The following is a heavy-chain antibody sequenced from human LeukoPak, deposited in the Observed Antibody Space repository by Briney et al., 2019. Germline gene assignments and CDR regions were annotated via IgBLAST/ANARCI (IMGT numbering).Heavy chain of an antibody. Sequence: GGSLRLSCAASGFTFSNYWMSWVRQAPGKGLEWVANIKQDGSEKYYVDSVKGRFAISRDNAKNSLYLQMNSLRVEDTAVYYCARKVGANTPMYYYYYMDVWDKGTTVNVPS. V-gene: IGHV3-7*01. D-gene: IGHD1-26*01. J-gene: IGHJ6*03. CDR1: GFTFSNYW. CDR2: IKQDGSEK. CDR3: ARKVGANTPMYYYYYMDV.